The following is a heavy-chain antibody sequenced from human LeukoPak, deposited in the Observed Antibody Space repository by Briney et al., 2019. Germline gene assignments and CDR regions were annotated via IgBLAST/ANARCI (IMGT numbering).Heavy chain of an antibody. Sequence: SETLSLTCTVSGGSISRYYWGWIRQPPGKGLEWIGSIYYSGSTYYNPSLKSRVTISVDTSKNQFSLKLSSVTAADTAVYYCARGNDYGFWFDYWGQGTLVTVSS. V-gene: IGHV4-39*01. CDR3: ARGNDYGFWFDY. D-gene: IGHD4-17*01. CDR2: IYYSGST. CDR1: GGSISRYY. J-gene: IGHJ4*02.